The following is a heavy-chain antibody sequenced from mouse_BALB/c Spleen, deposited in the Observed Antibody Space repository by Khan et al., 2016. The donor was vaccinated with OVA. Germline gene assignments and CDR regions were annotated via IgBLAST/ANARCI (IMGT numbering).Heavy chain of an antibody. V-gene: IGHV1-69*02. CDR3: VRSFRYGSSTGFAH. CDR1: GYPLTSYW. CDR2: IDPSDSYT. D-gene: IGHD1-1*01. Sequence: QVQLKESGAELVKPGASVKLSCKASGYPLTSYWLHWVKQRPGQGLEWIGAIDPSDSYTNYNQKFKGKATVTVDKSSSPPYLQLSSRTSDDSAVYYCVRSFRYGSSTGFAHWGQGTLVTVSA. J-gene: IGHJ3*01.